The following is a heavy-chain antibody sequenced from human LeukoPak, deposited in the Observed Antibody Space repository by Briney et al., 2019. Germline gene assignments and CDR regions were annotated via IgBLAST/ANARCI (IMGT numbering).Heavy chain of an antibody. CDR1: GFTFSSYA. J-gene: IGHJ3*02. D-gene: IGHD4-17*01. CDR3: AVNGDYGGYAFDI. Sequence: GGSLRLSCAASGFTFSSYAMHWVRQAPGKGLEYVSAISSNGGSTYYANSVKGRFTISRDNSKNTLYLQMGSLRAEDMAVYYCAVNGDYGGYAFDIWGQGTMVTVSS. CDR2: ISSNGGST. V-gene: IGHV3-64*01.